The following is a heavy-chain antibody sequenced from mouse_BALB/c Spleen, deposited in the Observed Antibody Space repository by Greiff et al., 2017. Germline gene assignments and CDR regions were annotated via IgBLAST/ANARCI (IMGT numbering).Heavy chain of an antibody. Sequence: QVQLKESGAELVKPGASVKLSCKTSGYTFTSYWIQWVKQRPGQGLGWIGEIFPGTGTTYYNEKFKGKATLTIDTSSSTAYMQLSSLTSEDSAVYFCARRDYDAMDYWGQGTSVTVSS. J-gene: IGHJ4*01. V-gene: IGHV1S132*01. CDR3: ARRDYDAMDY. CDR2: IFPGTGTT. CDR1: GYTFTSYW.